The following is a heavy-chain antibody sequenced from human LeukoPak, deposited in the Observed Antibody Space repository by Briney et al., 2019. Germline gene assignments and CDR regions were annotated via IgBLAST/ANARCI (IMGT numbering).Heavy chain of an antibody. CDR1: GGSISSYY. J-gene: IGHJ4*02. D-gene: IGHD1-1*01. CDR3: ARHNNWSSPDY. CDR2: IYYSGST. V-gene: IGHV4-59*08. Sequence: NTSETLSLTCTVSGGSISSYYWSWIRQPPGKGLEWIGYIYYSGSTNYNPSLKSRVTMSVDMSKNQFSLKLNSVTAADTAVYYCARHNNWSSPDYWGQGTLVIVSS.